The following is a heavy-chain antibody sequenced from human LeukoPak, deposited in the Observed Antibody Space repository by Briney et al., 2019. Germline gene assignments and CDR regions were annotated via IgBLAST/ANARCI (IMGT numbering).Heavy chain of an antibody. D-gene: IGHD3-10*01. CDR1: GYTFTYYY. V-gene: IGHV1-2*02. Sequence: ASVRVSCKTFGYTFTYYYLHWVRQAPGQGLEWMGWFNPNSVGTNSAQKFQGRVTMTSDTSITTAYMELTSLRSDDTAVYYCAREAPGSGNFDFWGQGTLLTVSS. CDR2: FNPNSVGT. CDR3: AREAPGSGNFDF. J-gene: IGHJ4*02.